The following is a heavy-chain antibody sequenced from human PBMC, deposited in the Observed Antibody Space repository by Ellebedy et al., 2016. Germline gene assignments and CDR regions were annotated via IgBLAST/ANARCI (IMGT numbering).Heavy chain of an antibody. D-gene: IGHD5-12*01. J-gene: IGHJ6*03. CDR2: IYHSGST. CDR1: GYSISSGYH. Sequence: SETLSLTXTVSGYSISSGYHWGWIRRPPGKGLEWIGTIYHSGSTYYNPSLKSRVTISVDTSKNQFSLKLSSVTAADTAVYYCARAVILTSGYLGGYDRPVYYMDVWGKGTTVTVSS. V-gene: IGHV4-38-2*02. CDR3: ARAVILTSGYLGGYDRPVYYMDV.